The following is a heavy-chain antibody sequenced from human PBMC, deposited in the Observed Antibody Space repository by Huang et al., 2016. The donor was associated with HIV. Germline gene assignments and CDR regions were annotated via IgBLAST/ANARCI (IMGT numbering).Heavy chain of an antibody. J-gene: IGHJ4*02. Sequence: QVQLVESGGGAVQPGGSLRLSFTATGFPFSSFGMPWVRQRPGQGLEWLTFIRYDGSKTTYTDSVKGRFTSSRDNSDNTLFLQMNTLTSDDTALYYCAKDEKQFCTGGSCHSSNIDSWGQGTLVTVSS. V-gene: IGHV3-30*02. CDR3: AKDEKQFCTGGSCHSSNIDS. CDR1: GFPFSSFG. CDR2: IRYDGSKT. D-gene: IGHD2-8*02.